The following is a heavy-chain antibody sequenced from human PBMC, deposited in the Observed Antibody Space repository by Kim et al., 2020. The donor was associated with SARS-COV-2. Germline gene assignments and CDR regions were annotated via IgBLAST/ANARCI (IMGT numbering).Heavy chain of an antibody. J-gene: IGHJ4*02. V-gene: IGHV3-48*02. Sequence: YADSVKGRLTISRDNAKTSLYLQMNSLRDEDTAVYYCARDDYGDYPGFDYWGQGTLVTVSS. CDR3: ARDDYGDYPGFDY. D-gene: IGHD4-17*01.